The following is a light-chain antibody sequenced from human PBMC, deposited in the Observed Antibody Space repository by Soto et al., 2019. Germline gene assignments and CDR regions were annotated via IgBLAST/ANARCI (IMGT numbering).Light chain of an antibody. CDR3: SSYAGSSNV. Sequence: QSALGQPPSASGSPGQSVAISCTGTSSDVGGYNYVSWYQQHPGKAPELMIYEVNKRPSGVPDRFSGSKSGNTASLTVSGLQAEDEADYYCSSYAGSSNVFGTGTKVTVL. CDR2: EVN. V-gene: IGLV2-8*01. CDR1: SSDVGGYNY. J-gene: IGLJ1*01.